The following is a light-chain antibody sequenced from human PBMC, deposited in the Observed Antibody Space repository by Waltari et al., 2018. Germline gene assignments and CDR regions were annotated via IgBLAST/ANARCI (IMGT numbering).Light chain of an antibody. J-gene: IGKJ3*01. V-gene: IGKV1-39*01. CDR1: QSISTN. CDR3: QQGYHAPLT. CDR2: DAS. Sequence: DIQMTQSPSSLSASVGDSVTITCRASQSISTNLNWYQQKPGKAPNLLISDASNLQNGVQSRFSGSGSATDFTLTISSLQSEDFATYYCQQGYHAPLTFGPGTTVDVK.